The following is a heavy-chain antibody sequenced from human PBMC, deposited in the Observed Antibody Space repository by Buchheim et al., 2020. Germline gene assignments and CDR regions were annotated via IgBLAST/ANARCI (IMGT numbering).Heavy chain of an antibody. V-gene: IGHV3-23*01. CDR3: ARPRAFLERAYYYYGMDV. CDR1: GFTFSSYA. J-gene: IGHJ6*02. Sequence: EVQLLESGGGLVQPGGSLRLSCAASGFTFSSYAINWVRQAPGKGLEWVSGISGSGGSTYYADSVTGRFTISRDNSKNTLYLQMSSLRAEDTAVYYCARPRAFLERAYYYYGMDVWGQGTT. CDR2: ISGSGGST. D-gene: IGHD3-3*02.